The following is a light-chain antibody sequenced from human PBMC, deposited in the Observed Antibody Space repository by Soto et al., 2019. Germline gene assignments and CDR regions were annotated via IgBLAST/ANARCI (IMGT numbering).Light chain of an antibody. V-gene: IGKV1-6*01. CDR3: LQDYNYPWT. Sequence: AIQMTQSPSSLSASVGDRVTITCRASQGIRNDLGWYQQKPGTAPKLLISAASTLHSGVPSRFTGSGSGTDFTLTISSLQPEDFATYYCLQDYNYPWTFGQGTKVEVK. J-gene: IGKJ1*01. CDR2: AAS. CDR1: QGIRND.